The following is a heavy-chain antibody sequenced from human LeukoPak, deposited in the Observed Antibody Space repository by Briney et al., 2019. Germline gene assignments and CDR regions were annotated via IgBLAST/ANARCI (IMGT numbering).Heavy chain of an antibody. CDR3: ARQTGSGLFILP. Sequence: NPSETLSLTCTVSGGSISSYYWSWIRQPPGKGLEWIGYISYTGSTTYNSSLKSRVTISLDTSQNQSSLKLTSVTAADTAVYFCARQTGSGLFILPGGQGTLVTVSS. CDR2: ISYTGST. J-gene: IGHJ4*02. CDR1: GGSISSYY. D-gene: IGHD3/OR15-3a*01. V-gene: IGHV4-59*08.